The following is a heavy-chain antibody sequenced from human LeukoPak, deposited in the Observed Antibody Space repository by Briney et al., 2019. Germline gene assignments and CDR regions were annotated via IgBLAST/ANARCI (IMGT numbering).Heavy chain of an antibody. CDR1: GFTFSSYS. Sequence: GGSLRLSCAASGFTFSSYSMNWVRQAPGKGLEWVSSISSSSYIYYADSVKGRFTISRDNAKNSLYLQMNSLRAEDTAVYYCARNTNSSSWYQDWFDPWGQGTLVTVSS. D-gene: IGHD6-13*01. V-gene: IGHV3-21*01. CDR3: ARNTNSSSWYQDWFDP. CDR2: ISSSSYI. J-gene: IGHJ5*02.